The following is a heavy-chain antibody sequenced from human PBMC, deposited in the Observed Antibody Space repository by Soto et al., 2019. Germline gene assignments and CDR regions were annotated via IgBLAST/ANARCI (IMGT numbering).Heavy chain of an antibody. CDR1: GASVNSDGYY. Sequence: SETLSLTCTVSGASVNSDGYYWSWPRQLPGQGLEWIGYIYFSGSTYYNPSLESPVTISLDTSQNHFSLKLNSVTAADTDVYYCASCDAWGVLLACWGQGTLVTVSS. J-gene: IGHJ4*02. V-gene: IGHV4-31*01. CDR3: ASCDAWGVLLAC. D-gene: IGHD2-21*02. CDR2: IYFSGST.